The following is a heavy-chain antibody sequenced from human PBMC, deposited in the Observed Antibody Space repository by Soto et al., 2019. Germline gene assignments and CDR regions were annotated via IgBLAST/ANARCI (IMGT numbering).Heavy chain of an antibody. CDR1: GFTFSDYA. CDR2: IDGSSATT. J-gene: IGHJ6*02. CDR3: ARDRRPSIYSGLAV. V-gene: IGHV3-23*01. D-gene: IGHD2-2*01. Sequence: GGSLRLSCAASGFTFSDYAMSWVRQAPGKGLEWVSAIDGSSATTNYAESVKGRFTISRDNSKNTLFLHMSGLRSEDTAVYYCARDRRPSIYSGLAVWGQGTTVTVSS.